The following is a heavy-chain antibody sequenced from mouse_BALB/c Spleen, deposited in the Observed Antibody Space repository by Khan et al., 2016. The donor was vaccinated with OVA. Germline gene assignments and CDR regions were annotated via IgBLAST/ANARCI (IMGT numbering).Heavy chain of an antibody. CDR1: GFSLTSYG. CDR2: IWSGGST. Sequence: VQLQESGPGLVQPSQSLSITCTVSGFSLTSYGVHWVRQSPGKGLEWLGVIWSGGSTGYNAAFISRLSISKDNSKSQVFFKMNSLQANDTAIYCGARIFICTADYAMDYWGQGTSVTVSS. D-gene: IGHD2-14*01. J-gene: IGHJ4*01. CDR3: ARIFICTADYAMDY. V-gene: IGHV2-2*02.